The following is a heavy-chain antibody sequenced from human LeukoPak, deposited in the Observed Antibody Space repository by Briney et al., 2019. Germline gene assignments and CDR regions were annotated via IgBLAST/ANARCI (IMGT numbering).Heavy chain of an antibody. CDR1: GFTFSSYA. CDR3: AKGPQGPYYYYYMDV. V-gene: IGHV3-23*01. J-gene: IGHJ6*03. CDR2: ISGSGGST. Sequence: PGGSLRLSCAASGFTFSSYAMSWVRQAPGKGLEWVSAISGSGGSTYYADSVKGRFTISRDNSKNTLYLQMNSLRAEDTAVYYCAKGPQGPYYYYYMDVWGKGTTVTVSS.